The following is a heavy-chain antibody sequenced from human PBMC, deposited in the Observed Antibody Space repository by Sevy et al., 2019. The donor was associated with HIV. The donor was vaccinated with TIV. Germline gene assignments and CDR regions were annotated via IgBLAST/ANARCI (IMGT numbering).Heavy chain of an antibody. CDR1: GFTFSSYG. Sequence: GSLRLSCAASGFTFSSYGMHWVRQAPGKGLEWVSSISSSSSYIYYADSVKGRFTISRDNAKNSLYLQMNSLRAEDTAVYYCARDQSDSRGFDYWGQGTLVTVSS. CDR3: ARDQSDSRGFDY. J-gene: IGHJ4*02. V-gene: IGHV3-21*01. CDR2: ISSSSSYI. D-gene: IGHD2-21*02.